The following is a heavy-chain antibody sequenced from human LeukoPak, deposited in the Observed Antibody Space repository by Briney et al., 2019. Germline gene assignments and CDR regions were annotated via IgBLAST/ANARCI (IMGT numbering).Heavy chain of an antibody. Sequence: PSETLSLTCAVYGGSFSGYYWSWIRQPPGKGLEWIGEINHSGSTNYNPSLKSRVTISVDTSKNQFSLKLSSVTAADTAVYYCARTGYSYGYVYYYYGMDVWGQGTTVTVSS. CDR1: GGSFSGYY. CDR2: INHSGST. J-gene: IGHJ6*02. V-gene: IGHV4-34*01. CDR3: ARTGYSYGYVYYYYGMDV. D-gene: IGHD5-18*01.